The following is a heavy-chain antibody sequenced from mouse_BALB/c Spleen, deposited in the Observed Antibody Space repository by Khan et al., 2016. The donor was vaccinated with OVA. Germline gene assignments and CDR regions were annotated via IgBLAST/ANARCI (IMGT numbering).Heavy chain of an antibody. J-gene: IGHJ4*01. CDR3: ARQPYYHYNIMDY. V-gene: IGHV2-6-1*01. CDR1: GFSLTNYG. D-gene: IGHD2-10*01. CDR2: IWSDGST. Sequence: VQLQESGPGLVALSQSLSITCTISGFSLTNYGVHWVRQPPGKGLEWLVVIWSDGSTTYNSALKSRLTISKDNSKSQVFLKMNSLQTDDTAMYFCARQPYYHYNIMDYWGQGTPVTVSS.